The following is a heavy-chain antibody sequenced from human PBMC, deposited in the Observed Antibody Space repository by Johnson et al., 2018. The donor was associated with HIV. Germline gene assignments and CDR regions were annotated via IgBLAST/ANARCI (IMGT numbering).Heavy chain of an antibody. CDR1: EFILSDYY. D-gene: IGHD3/OR15-3a*01. CDR3: ARDGRGLDAFDI. Sequence: QVQLVESGGDLVKPGGSLRLSCGASEFILSDYYISWVRQAPEKGLEWISYISSSGGTIFSADSGKGRFTISRDIAKNTLDLQMNSLRAEDTAVYYGARDGRGLDAFDIWGQGTMVTVSS. V-gene: IGHV3-11*04. J-gene: IGHJ3*02. CDR2: ISSSGGTI.